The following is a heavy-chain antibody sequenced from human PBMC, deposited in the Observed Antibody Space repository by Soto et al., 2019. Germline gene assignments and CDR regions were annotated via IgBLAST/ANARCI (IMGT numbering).Heavy chain of an antibody. V-gene: IGHV5-51*01. CDR2: IYPGDSDT. Sequence: GESLKISCKGSGHSFTSYWIGWVRQMPGKGLEWMGIIYPGDSDTRYSPSFQGQVTISADKSISTAYLQWSSLKASDTAMYYCARRDCSSTSCYSWFDPWGQGTLVTVSS. D-gene: IGHD2-2*02. CDR1: GHSFTSYW. CDR3: ARRDCSSTSCYSWFDP. J-gene: IGHJ5*02.